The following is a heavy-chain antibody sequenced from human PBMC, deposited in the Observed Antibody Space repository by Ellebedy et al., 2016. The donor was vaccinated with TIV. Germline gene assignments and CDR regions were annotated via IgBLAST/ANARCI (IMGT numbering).Heavy chain of an antibody. CDR2: IIPIFGTA. J-gene: IGHJ6*02. CDR1: GGTFSSYA. V-gene: IGHV1-69*13. Sequence: SVKVSXXASGGTFSSYAISWVRQAPGQGLEWMGGIIPIFGTANYAQKFQGRVTITADESTSTAYMELSSLRSEDTAVYYCARGLKTFVDTAMVSYYYYGMDVWGQGTTVTVSS. D-gene: IGHD5-18*01. CDR3: ARGLKTFVDTAMVSYYYYGMDV.